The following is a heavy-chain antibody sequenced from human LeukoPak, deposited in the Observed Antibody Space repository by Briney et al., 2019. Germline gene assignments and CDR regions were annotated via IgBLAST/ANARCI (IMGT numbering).Heavy chain of an antibody. D-gene: IGHD2-2*01. J-gene: IGHJ6*04. CDR1: GGSISNFY. V-gene: IGHV4-59*12. CDR2: IYYSGST. Sequence: PSETLSLTCTVSGGSISNFYWSWIRQPPGKGLEWIGYIYYSGSTNYNPSLKSRVTMSVDMSKNQFSLRLSSVTAADTAVYYCVRDQDCSRSICYTEVRDHFLDVWGKGTTVTVSS. CDR3: VRDQDCSRSICYTEVRDHFLDV.